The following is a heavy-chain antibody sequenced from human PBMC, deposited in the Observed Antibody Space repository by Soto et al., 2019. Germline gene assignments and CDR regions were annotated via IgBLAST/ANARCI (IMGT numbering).Heavy chain of an antibody. Sequence: GGSLRRSCAASEFTFSNAWMSWVRQAPGKGLEWVGRIKSKTDGGTTDYAAPVKGRFTISRDDSKNTLYLQMNSLKTEDTAVYYCTTVGGPRIQDYYYGMDVWGQGTTVTVSS. CDR2: IKSKTDGGTT. D-gene: IGHD3-16*01. J-gene: IGHJ6*02. V-gene: IGHV3-15*01. CDR1: EFTFSNAW. CDR3: TTVGGPRIQDYYYGMDV.